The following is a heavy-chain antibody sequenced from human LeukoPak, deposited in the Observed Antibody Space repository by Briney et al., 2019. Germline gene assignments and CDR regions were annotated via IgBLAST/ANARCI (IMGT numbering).Heavy chain of an antibody. D-gene: IGHD6-19*01. V-gene: IGHV3-9*01. CDR2: IGWNSVSI. CDR1: GITFSSSA. Sequence: PGGSLRLSCAASGITFSSSAMSWVRQAPGKGLEWVSGIGWNSVSIGYADSVRGRFTISRDNANNSLYLQMNSLRPEDTAFYYCAKALGAGWYDNWFHPWGQGTLVTVSS. J-gene: IGHJ5*02. CDR3: AKALGAGWYDNWFHP.